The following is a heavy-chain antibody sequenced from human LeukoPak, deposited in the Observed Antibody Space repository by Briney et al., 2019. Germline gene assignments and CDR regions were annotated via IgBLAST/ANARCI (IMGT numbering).Heavy chain of an antibody. CDR1: GGSISSGGYY. D-gene: IGHD3-3*01. J-gene: IGHJ5*02. Sequence: SQTLSLTCTVSGGSISSGGYYWSWIRQPPGKGLEWIGEINHSGSTNYNPSLKSRVTISVDTSKNQFSLKLSSVTAADTAVYYCARGGAIFGVVIIRPWFDPWGQGTLVTVSS. CDR2: INHSGST. CDR3: ARGGAIFGVVIIRPWFDP. V-gene: IGHV4-30-2*01.